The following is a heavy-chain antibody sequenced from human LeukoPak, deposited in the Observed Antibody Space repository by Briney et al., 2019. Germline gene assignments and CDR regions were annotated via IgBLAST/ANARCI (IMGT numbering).Heavy chain of an antibody. J-gene: IGHJ4*02. CDR2: ISSSGSTI. CDR3: AREILIYYGSGSYYNGSY. D-gene: IGHD3-10*01. Sequence: GGSLRLSCAASGFTFSDYYMSWIRQAPGKGLEWVSYISSSGSTIYYADSVKGRFAISRDNAKNSLYLQMNSLRAEDTAVYYCAREILIYYGSGSYYNGSYWGQGTLVTVSS. CDR1: GFTFSDYY. V-gene: IGHV3-11*04.